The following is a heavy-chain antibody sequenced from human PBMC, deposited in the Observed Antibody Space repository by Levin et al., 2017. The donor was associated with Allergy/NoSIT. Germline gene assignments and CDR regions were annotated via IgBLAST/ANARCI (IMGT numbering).Heavy chain of an antibody. Sequence: QPSETLSLTCAASGFTVSSNYMSWVRQAPGKGLEWVSVIYSGGSTYYADSVKGRFTISRDNSKNTLYLQMNSLRAEDTAVYYCAGRDYLAFDIWGQGTMVTVSS. CDR2: IYSGGST. D-gene: IGHD4-17*01. V-gene: IGHV3-53*01. J-gene: IGHJ3*02. CDR1: GFTVSSNY. CDR3: AGRDYLAFDI.